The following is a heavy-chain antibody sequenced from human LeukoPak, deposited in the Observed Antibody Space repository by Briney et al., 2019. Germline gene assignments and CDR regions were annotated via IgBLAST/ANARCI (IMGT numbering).Heavy chain of an antibody. CDR2: IKEDGTEK. V-gene: IGHV3-7*01. CDR3: ARDWLAGNPYHAFDL. D-gene: IGHD3-22*01. J-gene: IGHJ3*01. CDR1: GFTFSSYW. Sequence: TGGSLRLSCAASGFTFSSYWMSWVRQAPGKGLECVANIKEDGTEKYYVDSVKGRFTISRGNAENSLFLQMNSLRAEDTAVYFCARDWLAGNPYHAFDLWGKGTMVTVSS.